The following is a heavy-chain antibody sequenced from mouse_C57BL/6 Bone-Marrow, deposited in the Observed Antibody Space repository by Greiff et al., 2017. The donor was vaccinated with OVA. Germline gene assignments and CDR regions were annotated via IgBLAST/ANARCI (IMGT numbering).Heavy chain of an antibody. Sequence: QVQLQQSGAELVKPGASVKMSCKASGYTFTTYPIEWMKQNHGKSLEWIGDFHPYNDDTKYNEKFKGKATLTVEKSSSTVYLELGRLTSDDSAVYYCAREGDGSSSWFAYWGQGTLVTVSA. CDR1: GYTFTTYP. V-gene: IGHV1-47*01. D-gene: IGHD1-1*01. CDR2: FHPYNDDT. J-gene: IGHJ3*01. CDR3: AREGDGSSSWFAY.